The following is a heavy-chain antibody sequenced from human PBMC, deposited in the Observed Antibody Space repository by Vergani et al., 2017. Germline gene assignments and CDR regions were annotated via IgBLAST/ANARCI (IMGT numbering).Heavy chain of an antibody. V-gene: IGHV1-18*04. CDR2: ISAYNGNT. Sequence: QVQLVQSGAEVKKPGASVKVSCKASSYTFTSYGISWVRQATGQGLEWMGWISAYNGNTNYAQKLQGRVTMTTDTSTSIAYMELRSLRSSDTAVYYCARDTMGAAAGTSYYGMDVWGQGTTVTVSS. CDR1: SYTFTSYG. CDR3: ARDTMGAAAGTSYYGMDV. D-gene: IGHD6-13*01. J-gene: IGHJ6*02.